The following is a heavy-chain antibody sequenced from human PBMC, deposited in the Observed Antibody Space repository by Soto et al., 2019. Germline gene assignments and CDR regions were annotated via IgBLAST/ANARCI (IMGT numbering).Heavy chain of an antibody. V-gene: IGHV3-30*18. CDR3: AKEGGLSGSYYISSSYYFDY. CDR2: ISYDGSNT. D-gene: IGHD1-26*01. Sequence: GGSLRLSCAASGFTFSSYSMHWVRQAPGKGLEWVLIISYDGSNTYYADSVKGRFTISRDNSKNTLYLQMNSLRAEDTSVYYCAKEGGLSGSYYISSSYYFDYWGQGTLVTVSS. CDR1: GFTFSSYS. J-gene: IGHJ4*02.